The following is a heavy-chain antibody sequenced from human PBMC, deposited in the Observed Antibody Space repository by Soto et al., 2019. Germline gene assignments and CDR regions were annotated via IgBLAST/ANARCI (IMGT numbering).Heavy chain of an antibody. CDR3: ARSVRNWNYVGWFDP. Sequence: SETLSLTCAVYGGSFSGYYWSWIRQPPGKGLEWIGEINHSGSTNYNPSLKSRVTISVDTSKNQFSLKLSSVTAAETAVYYCARSVRNWNYVGWFDPWGQGTLVTVSS. J-gene: IGHJ5*02. D-gene: IGHD1-7*01. CDR1: GGSFSGYY. CDR2: INHSGST. V-gene: IGHV4-34*01.